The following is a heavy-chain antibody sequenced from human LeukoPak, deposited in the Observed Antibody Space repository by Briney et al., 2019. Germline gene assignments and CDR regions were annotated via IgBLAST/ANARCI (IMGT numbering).Heavy chain of an antibody. D-gene: IGHD5/OR15-5a*01. J-gene: IGHJ5*02. CDR2: IYTSGTT. CDR3: ARVIYDQISP. V-gene: IGHV4-4*07. CDR1: GGSISTNY. Sequence: PSETLSLTCTVSGGSISTNYWTWIRQPAGKGLEWIGRIYTSGTTNYNPSLKSRDTMSVDTSKNQFSLKLSSVTAADTAVYYCARVIYDQISPWGQGTLVTVSS.